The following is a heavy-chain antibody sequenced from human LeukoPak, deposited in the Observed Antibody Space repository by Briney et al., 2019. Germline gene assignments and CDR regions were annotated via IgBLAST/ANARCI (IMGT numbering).Heavy chain of an antibody. CDR3: AKVRVVFNWNYAYYFDS. V-gene: IGHV3-30*18. J-gene: IGHJ4*02. CDR1: GFTFSSYG. CDR2: ISYDGSDK. Sequence: GGSLRLSCAASGFTFSSYGMHWVRQAPGKGLEWVAIISYDGSDKYYADSVKGRFTISRDNSKNTLYLQMNSLRAEDTAVYYCAKVRVVFNWNYAYYFDSWGQGTLVTVSS. D-gene: IGHD1-7*01.